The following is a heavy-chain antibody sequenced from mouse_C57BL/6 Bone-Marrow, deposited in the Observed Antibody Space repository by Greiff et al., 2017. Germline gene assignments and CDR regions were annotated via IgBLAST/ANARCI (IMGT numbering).Heavy chain of an antibody. V-gene: IGHV1-54*01. CDR1: GYAFTNYL. Sequence: VQLQQSGAELVRPGTSVKVSCKASGYAFTNYLIELVKQRPGQGLAWIGVINPGSGGTNYNEKFKGKATLTADKSSSTAYMQLSSLTSEDSAVYVCATGRARAWFAYWGQGTLVTVSA. D-gene: IGHD3-3*01. J-gene: IGHJ3*01. CDR2: INPGSGGT. CDR3: ATGRARAWFAY.